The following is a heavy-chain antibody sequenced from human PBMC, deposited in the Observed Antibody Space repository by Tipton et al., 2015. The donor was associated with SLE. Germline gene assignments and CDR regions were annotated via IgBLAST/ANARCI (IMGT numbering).Heavy chain of an antibody. J-gene: IGHJ4*02. CDR2: LYYSGGT. V-gene: IGHV4-59*12. CDR3: ARDGGCSGGSCFDH. CDR1: GGSISSYY. Sequence: TLSLTCTVSGGSISSYYWSWIRQPPGKGLEWIGSLYYSGGTYYNPSLKSRVTISVDTSKNQFSLKLSSVTAADTAVYYCARDGGCSGGSCFDHWGQGPLVTVSS. D-gene: IGHD2-15*01.